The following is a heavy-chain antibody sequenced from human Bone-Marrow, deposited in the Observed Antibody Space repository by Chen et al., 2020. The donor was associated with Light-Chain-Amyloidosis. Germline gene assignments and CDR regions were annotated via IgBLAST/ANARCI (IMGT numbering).Heavy chain of an antibody. CDR3: ARVGSYDSSGYYFYYFDY. D-gene: IGHD3-22*01. CDR1: GFTFSSNE. CDR2: ISSSGSTI. V-gene: IGHV3-48*03. J-gene: IGHJ4*02. Sequence: EVQLVESVGGWVQPGGSLRLSCAASGFTFSSNEMNWVRQAPGKGLEWGSYISSSGSTIYYADSVKGRFTISRDNAKNSLYLQMNSLRAEDTAVYYCARVGSYDSSGYYFYYFDYWGQGTLVTVSS.